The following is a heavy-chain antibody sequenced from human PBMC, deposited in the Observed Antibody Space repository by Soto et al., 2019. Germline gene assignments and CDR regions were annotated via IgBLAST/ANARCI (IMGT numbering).Heavy chain of an antibody. CDR1: GYSFTSYW. CDR3: ARQFPSQDYYDSSGYYAF. CDR2: IYPGDSDT. D-gene: IGHD3-22*01. Sequence: GESLKISCKGSGYSFTSYWIGWVRQMPGKGLEWMGIIYPGDSDTRYSPSFQGQVTISADKSISTAYLQWSSLKASDTAMYYCARQFPSQDYYDSSGYYAFWGQGTLVTVSS. J-gene: IGHJ4*02. V-gene: IGHV5-51*01.